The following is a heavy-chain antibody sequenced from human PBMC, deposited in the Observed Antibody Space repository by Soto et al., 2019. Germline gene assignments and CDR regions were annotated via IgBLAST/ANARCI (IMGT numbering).Heavy chain of an antibody. CDR3: ARDRYPNFPPDAFDI. Sequence: QVQLVESGGGVVQPGKSLRLSCAASGFTLSSNGMHWVRQAPGKGLEWVAFIWYDGSDKYYADSVKGRFTIPRDNSKNTLYLQMNTLRAEDTAVYYCARDRYPNFPPDAFDIWGQGTLVTLSS. V-gene: IGHV3-33*01. CDR2: IWYDGSDK. D-gene: IGHD7-27*01. CDR1: GFTLSSNG. J-gene: IGHJ3*02.